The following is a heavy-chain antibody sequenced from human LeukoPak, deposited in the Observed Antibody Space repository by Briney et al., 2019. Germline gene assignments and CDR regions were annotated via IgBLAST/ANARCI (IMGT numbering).Heavy chain of an antibody. D-gene: IGHD2-21*01. V-gene: IGHV3-23*01. CDR2: ISGSGAGT. Sequence: GGSLRLSCAASGFTVSSTYMSWVRQAPGKGLEWVSGISGSGAGTHYADSVKGRFTISRDNSENTLYLQMNSLRAEDTAVYYCAAISSYYYMDVWGKGTTVTISS. CDR1: GFTVSSTY. J-gene: IGHJ6*03. CDR3: AAISSYYYMDV.